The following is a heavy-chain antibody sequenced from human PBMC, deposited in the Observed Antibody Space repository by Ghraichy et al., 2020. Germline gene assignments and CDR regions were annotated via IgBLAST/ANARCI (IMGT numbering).Heavy chain of an antibody. CDR1: GGSFNGYY. CDR2: INHSGST. Sequence: SETLSLTCAVYGGSFNGYYWSWIRQPPGKGREWIGEINHSGSTNYNPSLKSRVTLSVDTSKTQFSLKLGSVTAADTAVYYCARGSSSSGRPYNWFDPSGQGTLVTVSS. D-gene: IGHD6-6*01. CDR3: ARGSSSSGRPYNWFDP. J-gene: IGHJ5*02. V-gene: IGHV4-34*01.